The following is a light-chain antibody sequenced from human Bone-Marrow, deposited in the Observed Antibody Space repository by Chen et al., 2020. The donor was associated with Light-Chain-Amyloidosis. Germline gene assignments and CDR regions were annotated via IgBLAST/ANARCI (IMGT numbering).Light chain of an antibody. CDR2: RDA. Sequence: SYELTQPPSVSVSPLQTARITCSGDDLPTKYAYWYQQKPGQAPVLVIHRDAERPSGISERFSGSSSGTKATLNISGVQAEEEDDYHSESADRSGRYEVILGGGTKMTVL. CDR1: DLPTKY. J-gene: IGLJ2*01. CDR3: ESADRSGRYEVI. V-gene: IGLV3-25*02.